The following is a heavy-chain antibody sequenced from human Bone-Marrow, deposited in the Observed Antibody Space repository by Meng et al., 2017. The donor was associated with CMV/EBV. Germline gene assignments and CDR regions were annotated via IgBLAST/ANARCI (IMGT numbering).Heavy chain of an antibody. CDR1: GFTFSSYG. J-gene: IGHJ4*02. CDR3: AKEVQTIRITPQNNYFDY. D-gene: IGHD2-15*01. CDR2: IRYDGSNK. Sequence: GESLKISCAASGFTFSSYGMHWVRQAPGKGLEWVAFIRYDGSNKYYADSVKGRFTISRDNSKNTLYLQMNSLRAEDTAVYYCAKEVQTIRITPQNNYFDYWGRGTLVTVSS. V-gene: IGHV3-30*02.